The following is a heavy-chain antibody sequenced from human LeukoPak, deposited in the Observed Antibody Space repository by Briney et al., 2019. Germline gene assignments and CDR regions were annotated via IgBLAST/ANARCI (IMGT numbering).Heavy chain of an antibody. V-gene: IGHV3-23*01. CDR1: GFTFSSYA. J-gene: IGHJ4*02. Sequence: PGGSLRLSCSASGFTFSSYAMSWVRQAPGKGLEWVSGFSGSGGTTYLADSVKGRFTISRDNSKNTLYLQMNSLRAEDTAVYYCAKTGGAYYGGVDSWGQGTLVTVSS. D-gene: IGHD2-8*02. CDR3: AKTGGAYYGGVDS. CDR2: FSGSGGTT.